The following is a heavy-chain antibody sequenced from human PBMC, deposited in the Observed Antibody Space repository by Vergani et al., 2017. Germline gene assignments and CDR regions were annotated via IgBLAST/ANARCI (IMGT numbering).Heavy chain of an antibody. J-gene: IGHJ6*03. CDR2: ISGSSGST. CDR3: AKVAAAGSIYSYYYYMDV. CDR1: GFTFSSYA. V-gene: IGHV3-23*01. Sequence: EVQLLESGGGLVQPGGSLRLSCAASGFTFSSYAMSWVRQAPGKGLEWVSAISGSSGSTYYADSVKGRFTISRDNSKNTLYLQMNSLRAEDTAVYYCAKVAAAGSIYSYYYYMDVWGKGTTVTVSS. D-gene: IGHD6-13*01.